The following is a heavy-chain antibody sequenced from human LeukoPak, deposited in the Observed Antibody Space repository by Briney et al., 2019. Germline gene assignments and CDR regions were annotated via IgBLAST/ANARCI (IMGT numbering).Heavy chain of an antibody. J-gene: IGHJ4*02. D-gene: IGHD4-23*01. Sequence: GGSLRLSCVGSGFTFRSHAMSWVRQAPEKGLEFVSGIYENGGTTYYADSVKGRFSISRDNAKNTLYLQMNSLRVEDTAVYYCARGRPHGNDYWGQGTLVTVSS. CDR1: GFTFRSHA. V-gene: IGHV3-23*01. CDR3: ARGRPHGNDY. CDR2: IYENGGTT.